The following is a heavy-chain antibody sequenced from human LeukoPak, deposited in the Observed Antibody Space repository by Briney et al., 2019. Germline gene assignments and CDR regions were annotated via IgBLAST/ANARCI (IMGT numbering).Heavy chain of an antibody. CDR1: GFTFSSYA. CDR3: ARVAFGLYVMDV. CDR2: ISSDSNYR. Sequence: GGSLRPSCAASGFTFSSYAMSWVRQAPGKGLEWVSSISSDSNYRFYADSLKGRFTISRDNAKNSLYLQMLSLRAEDTAVYYCARVAFGLYVMDVWGQGTTVAVSS. V-gene: IGHV3-21*01. J-gene: IGHJ6*02. D-gene: IGHD3/OR15-3a*01.